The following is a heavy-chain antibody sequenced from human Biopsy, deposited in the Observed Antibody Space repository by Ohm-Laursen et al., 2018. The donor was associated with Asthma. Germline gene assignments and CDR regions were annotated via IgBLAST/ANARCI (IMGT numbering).Heavy chain of an antibody. CDR3: ARFKRRYSYGYAGVFDS. D-gene: IGHD5-18*01. J-gene: IGHJ4*02. Sequence: SLRLSCAAAGFTFSSYSMNWVRQAPGKGLEWVSYISSSSTTIYYADSVKGRFTISRDNAKNSLYLQMNSLRDEDTAVYYCARFKRRYSYGYAGVFDSRGQGTLVTVSS. CDR2: ISSSSTTI. V-gene: IGHV3-48*02. CDR1: GFTFSSYS.